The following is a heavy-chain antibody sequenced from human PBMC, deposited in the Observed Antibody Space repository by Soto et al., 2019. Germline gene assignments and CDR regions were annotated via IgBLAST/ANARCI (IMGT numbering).Heavy chain of an antibody. J-gene: IGHJ4*02. D-gene: IGHD2-8*01. CDR1: GDTFSRST. Sequence: QVQLVQSGAEVKNRGSSVKVSCKASGDTFSRSTISWVRQAPGQRLEWMGRIIPVLGVENHAQNFQGRVTLTADKSTSTAYLELSSLKSEDTAIYYCASSTAGVYVFHDWGKGTLVTVSS. CDR3: ASSTAGVYVFHD. V-gene: IGHV1-69*02. CDR2: IIPVLGVE.